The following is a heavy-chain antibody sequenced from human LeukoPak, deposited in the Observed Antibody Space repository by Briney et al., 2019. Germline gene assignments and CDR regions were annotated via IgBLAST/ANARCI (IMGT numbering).Heavy chain of an antibody. V-gene: IGHV1-18*01. Sequence: ASVKVSCKASGYTFTSYGISWVRQAPGQGLEWMGWISAYNGNTNYAQKLQGRVTMTTDTSTSTDYMELRSLRSDDTAVHYCARDRPMIVVVPSFDYWGQGTLVTVSS. CDR1: GYTFTSYG. CDR2: ISAYNGNT. J-gene: IGHJ4*02. D-gene: IGHD3-22*01. CDR3: ARDRPMIVVVPSFDY.